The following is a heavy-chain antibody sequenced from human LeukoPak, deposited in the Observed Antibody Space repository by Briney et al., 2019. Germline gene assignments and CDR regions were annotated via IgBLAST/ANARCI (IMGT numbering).Heavy chain of an antibody. CDR2: ISSSGSTI. CDR1: GFTFSSYE. V-gene: IGHV3-48*03. J-gene: IGHJ6*02. Sequence: GGALRLSCAASGFTFSSYEMNWVRQALGKGLEWVSYISSSGSTIYYADSVKGRFTISRDNAKNSLYLQMNSLRAQDTAVYYCARDPPYGMDIWGQGTTVTVSS. CDR3: ARDPPYGMDI.